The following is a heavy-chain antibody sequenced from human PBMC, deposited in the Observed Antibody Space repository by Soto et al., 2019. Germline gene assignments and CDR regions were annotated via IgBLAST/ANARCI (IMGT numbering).Heavy chain of an antibody. CDR1: GYSFTSYW. D-gene: IGHD6-13*01. Sequence: EVQLVQAGAEVKKPGESLRISCKGSGYSFTSYWLSWVRQMPGKGLEWVGRIDPSDSNTNYSPSFQGHVTISADKSISTAYLQWSSLKASDTAMYYCARLQAAAGDNDLTFDYWGQGTLVTVSS. CDR2: IDPSDSNT. V-gene: IGHV5-10-1*01. CDR3: ARLQAAAGDNDLTFDY. J-gene: IGHJ4*02.